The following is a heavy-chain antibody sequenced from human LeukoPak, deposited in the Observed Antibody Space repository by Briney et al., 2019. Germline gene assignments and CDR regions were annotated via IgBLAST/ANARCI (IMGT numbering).Heavy chain of an antibody. V-gene: IGHV1-18*01. J-gene: IGHJ4*02. CDR1: GYIFASYG. CDR3: ARDRDHFGVNRGPGV. CDR2: ISTYNTDT. D-gene: IGHD3-3*01. Sequence: ASVKVSCKASGYIFASYGISWVRQAPGQGLVWMGWISTYNTDTDYAQKFQGRVTMTTDKSASTAYMEVRSLTSDDTAVYYCARDRDHFGVNRGPGVWSQGTLVTVSS.